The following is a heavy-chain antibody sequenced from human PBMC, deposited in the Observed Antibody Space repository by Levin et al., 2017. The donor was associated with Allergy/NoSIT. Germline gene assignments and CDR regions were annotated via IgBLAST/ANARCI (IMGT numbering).Heavy chain of an antibody. CDR1: GFTFNSYL. CDR2: INPDGSEK. Sequence: GGSLRLSCAASGFTFNSYLMSWVRQAPGKGLEWVANINPDGSEKYYLDSVKGRFTISRDNAKNSLYLQMNSLRAEDTAVYYCARDSGLDGWGQGILVTVSS. J-gene: IGHJ5*02. D-gene: IGHD3-10*01. V-gene: IGHV3-7*01. CDR3: ARDSGLDG.